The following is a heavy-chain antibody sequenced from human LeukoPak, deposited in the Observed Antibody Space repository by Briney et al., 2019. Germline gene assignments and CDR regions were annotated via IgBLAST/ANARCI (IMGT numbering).Heavy chain of an antibody. CDR1: GGSISSYY. D-gene: IGHD6-19*01. CDR2: IYYSGST. CDR3: ARDLLGSSGWFV. Sequence: SETLSLTCTVSGGSISSYYWSWIRQPPGKGLEWIGYIYYSGSTNYNPSLKSRVTISVDTSKNQFSLKLSSVTAADTAVYYCARDLLGSSGWFVWGQGTLVTVSS. V-gene: IGHV4-59*01. J-gene: IGHJ4*02.